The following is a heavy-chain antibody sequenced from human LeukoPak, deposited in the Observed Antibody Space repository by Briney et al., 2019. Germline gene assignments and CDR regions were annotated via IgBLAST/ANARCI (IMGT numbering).Heavy chain of an antibody. CDR1: GYTFTGFY. Sequence: ASVKVSCKASGYTFTGFYMHWVRQAPGQGLEWMGWINPNSGGTNYAQKFQGRVTMSRDTSISTAYMDLSRLRSDDTAVYYCARDLDSSGCSHFQHWGQGTLVTVSS. V-gene: IGHV1-2*02. CDR2: INPNSGGT. D-gene: IGHD6-19*01. CDR3: ARDLDSSGCSHFQH. J-gene: IGHJ1*01.